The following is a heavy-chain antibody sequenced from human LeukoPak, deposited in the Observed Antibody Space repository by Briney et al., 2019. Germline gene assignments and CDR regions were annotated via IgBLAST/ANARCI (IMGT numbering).Heavy chain of an antibody. D-gene: IGHD6-19*01. CDR1: GYTFTGYY. CDR3: ARGKKQWLYDPSVRGGKSYYFDY. CDR2: INPNSGGT. V-gene: IGHV1-2*02. J-gene: IGHJ4*02. Sequence: ASAKVSCKASGYTFTGYYMHWVRQAPGQGLEWMGWINPNSGGTNYAQKFQGRVTMTRDTSISTAYMELSRLRSDDTAVYYCARGKKQWLYDPSVRGGKSYYFDYWGQGTLVTVSS.